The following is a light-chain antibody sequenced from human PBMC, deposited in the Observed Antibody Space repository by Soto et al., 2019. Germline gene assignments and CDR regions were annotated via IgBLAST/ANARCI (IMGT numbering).Light chain of an antibody. CDR3: QTWGTGFQV. Sequence: QSVLTQSPSASASLGASVKLTCTLTSGHSTYAIAWHQHQAEKGPRYLMNLKSDGTYTKGDGIPDRFSGSSSGAERYLTTSSLQSEDEADYYCQTWGTGFQVFGGGTKLTVL. CDR1: SGHSTYA. CDR2: LKSDGTY. J-gene: IGLJ3*02. V-gene: IGLV4-69*01.